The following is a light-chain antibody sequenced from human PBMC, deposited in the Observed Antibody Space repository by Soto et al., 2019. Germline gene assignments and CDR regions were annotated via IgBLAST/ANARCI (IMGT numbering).Light chain of an antibody. V-gene: IGLV1-44*01. Sequence: QSVLTQPPSSSGTPGQTIAISCSGGSSNIGSHTVNWYHQLPGTAPRLLIYSNTQRPSGVPDRFSGSKSGTSASLAISGLQSEYEGDYYCAAWDGSLNVLVFGGGTKLTVL. CDR3: AAWDGSLNVLV. CDR2: SNT. CDR1: SSNIGSHT. J-gene: IGLJ2*01.